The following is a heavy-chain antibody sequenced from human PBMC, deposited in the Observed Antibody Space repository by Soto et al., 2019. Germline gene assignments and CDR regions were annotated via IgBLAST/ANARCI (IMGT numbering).Heavy chain of an antibody. CDR2: ISGSGGST. D-gene: IGHD3-10*01. V-gene: IGHV3-23*01. J-gene: IGHJ4*02. CDR3: AKARMVRGVIPYYFDY. CDR1: GFTFSSYA. Sequence: EVQLLESGGGLVQPGGSLRLSCAASGFTFSSYAMSWVRQAPGKGLEWVSAISGSGGSTYYADSVKGRFTISRDNSKNTLYLQMNSLRADDTAVYYGAKARMVRGVIPYYFDYWGQGTLVTVSS.